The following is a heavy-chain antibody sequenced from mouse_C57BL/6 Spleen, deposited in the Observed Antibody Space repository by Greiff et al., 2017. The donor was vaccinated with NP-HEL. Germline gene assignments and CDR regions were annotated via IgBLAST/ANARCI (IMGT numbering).Heavy chain of an antibody. Sequence: VQLQQPGAELVRPGTSVKLSCKASGYTFTSYWMHWVKQRPGQGLEWIGVIDPSDSYTNYNQKFKGKATLTVDTSSSTAYMQLSSLTSEDSAVYYCAKPSYYSNYEDFAYWGQGTLVTVSA. D-gene: IGHD2-5*01. CDR2: IDPSDSYT. V-gene: IGHV1-59*01. J-gene: IGHJ3*01. CDR1: GYTFTSYW. CDR3: AKPSYYSNYEDFAY.